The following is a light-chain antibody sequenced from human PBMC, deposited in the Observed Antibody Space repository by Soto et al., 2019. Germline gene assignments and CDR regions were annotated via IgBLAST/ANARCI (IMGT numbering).Light chain of an antibody. V-gene: IGKV3-11*01. Sequence: EIVLTQSPTTLSLSPGERATLACRASQSVSDYLAWYQQKPGQAPRLLIYDASHRATGSPVRFSGIGSGTDFNLTISRLEPEDSAVYYCQQRYHWTPYTVGQATTLENK. J-gene: IGKJ2*01. CDR1: QSVSDY. CDR2: DAS. CDR3: QQRYHWTPYT.